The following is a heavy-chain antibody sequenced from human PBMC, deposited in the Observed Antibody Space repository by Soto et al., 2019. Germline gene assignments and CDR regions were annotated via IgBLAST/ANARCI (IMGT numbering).Heavy chain of an antibody. CDR3: ARRAVYDFSSQGWFDP. CDR2: IYYSGST. CDR1: GGSISSYY. Sequence: SDTLSLTCTVSGGSISSYYWSWIRQPPGKGLEWIGYIYYSGSTNYNPSLKSRVTISVDTSKNQFSLKLSSVTAAATAVYYCARRAVYDFSSQGWFDPWGQGTLVTVSS. J-gene: IGHJ5*02. D-gene: IGHD3-3*01. V-gene: IGHV4-59*08.